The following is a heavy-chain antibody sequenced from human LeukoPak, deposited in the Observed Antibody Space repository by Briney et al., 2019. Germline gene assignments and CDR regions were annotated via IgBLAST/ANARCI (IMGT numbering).Heavy chain of an antibody. CDR2: ISSGSGYI. Sequence: GGSLRLSCAASGFTFSSYTMNWVRQAPGKGLEWVSSISSGSGYIFYADSVKGRFTISRDNANNSLYLQMNSLRAEDTAVYFCARLNVDNCFDPWGQGTLVTVSS. J-gene: IGHJ5*02. CDR1: GFTFSSYT. CDR3: ARLNVDNCFDP. V-gene: IGHV3-21*01.